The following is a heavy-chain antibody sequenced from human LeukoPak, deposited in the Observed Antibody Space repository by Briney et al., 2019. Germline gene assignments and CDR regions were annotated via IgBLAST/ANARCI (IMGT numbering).Heavy chain of an antibody. V-gene: IGHV3-21*01. Sequence: GGSLRLSCAASGFTFNSFTMNWVRQAPGKGLEWVLSISSGSDYIYYADSVKGRFTISRDNAKNSLYLQMNSLRAEDTAVYYCAREGCSSTSCYEGENWFDPWGQGTLVTVSS. J-gene: IGHJ5*02. CDR1: GFTFNSFT. CDR2: ISSGSDYI. D-gene: IGHD2-2*01. CDR3: AREGCSSTSCYEGENWFDP.